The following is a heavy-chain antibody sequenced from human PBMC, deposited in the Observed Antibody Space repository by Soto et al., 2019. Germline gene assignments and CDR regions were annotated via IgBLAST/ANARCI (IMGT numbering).Heavy chain of an antibody. CDR1: GYSFTSYW. Sequence: GESLKISCQGSGYSFTSYWIGWVRQMPGKGLEWMGIIYPGNSDTRYSPSFQGQVTIPADKSVRTAYLQWSSLKASDTAIYYCARRVDAFDVWGQGTMVTVSS. CDR2: IYPGNSDT. J-gene: IGHJ3*01. CDR3: ARRVDAFDV. V-gene: IGHV5-51*01.